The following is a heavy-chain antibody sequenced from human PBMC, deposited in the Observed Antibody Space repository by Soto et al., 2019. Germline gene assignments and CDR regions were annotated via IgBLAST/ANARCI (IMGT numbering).Heavy chain of an antibody. J-gene: IGHJ6*02. CDR2: ISGSGVST. V-gene: IGHV3-23*01. CDR3: AKRNRGDCYSECSV. Sequence: EVQLLESGGGLVQPGGSLRLSCAASGFTFSSYAMSWVRQAPGKGLEWVSAISGSGVSTYYADSVKGRFTISRDNSQNTLYRQMNSLRAEDRAIYYCAKRNRGDCYSECSVWGQGTPVTVSS. CDR1: GFTFSSYA. D-gene: IGHD2-21*02.